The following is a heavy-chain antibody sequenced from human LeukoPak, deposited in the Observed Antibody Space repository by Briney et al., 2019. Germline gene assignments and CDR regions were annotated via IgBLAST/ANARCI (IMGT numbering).Heavy chain of an antibody. J-gene: IGHJ3*02. Sequence: PGGSLRLSCAASGFTFSSYTMHCVRQAPGKGLEWVAVISYDGSNKYYADSVKGRFTISRDNSKNTLYLQMNSLRAEDTAVYYCARAIAAAGAVGGAFDIWGQGTMVTVSS. V-gene: IGHV3-30-3*01. CDR3: ARAIAAAGAVGGAFDI. CDR1: GFTFSSYT. CDR2: ISYDGSNK. D-gene: IGHD6-13*01.